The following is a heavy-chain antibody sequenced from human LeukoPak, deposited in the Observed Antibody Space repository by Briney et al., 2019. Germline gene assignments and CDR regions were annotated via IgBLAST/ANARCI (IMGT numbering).Heavy chain of an antibody. D-gene: IGHD6-19*01. V-gene: IGHV3-23*01. Sequence: QPGGSLRLSCAASGFTFSSYAMSWVRQAPGKGLEGVSAISGSGGSTYYADSVKGRFTISRDNSKNTLYLQMNSLRAEDTAVYYCAKDPLNSSGWYFGYWGQGTLVTVSS. CDR1: GFTFSSYA. CDR2: ISGSGGST. CDR3: AKDPLNSSGWYFGY. J-gene: IGHJ4*02.